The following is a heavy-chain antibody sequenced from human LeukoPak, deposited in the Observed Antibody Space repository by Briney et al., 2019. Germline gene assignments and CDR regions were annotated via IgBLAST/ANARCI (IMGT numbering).Heavy chain of an antibody. Sequence: ASVKVSCKASGGTFSSYAISWVRQAPGQGLEWMGRIIPILGIANYAQKFQGRVTITADKSTSTAYMELSSLRSEDTAVYYCARDYNPGYSYYGMDVWGQGTTVTVSS. J-gene: IGHJ6*02. V-gene: IGHV1-69*04. CDR3: ARDYNPGYSYYGMDV. D-gene: IGHD5-18*01. CDR2: IIPILGIA. CDR1: GGTFSSYA.